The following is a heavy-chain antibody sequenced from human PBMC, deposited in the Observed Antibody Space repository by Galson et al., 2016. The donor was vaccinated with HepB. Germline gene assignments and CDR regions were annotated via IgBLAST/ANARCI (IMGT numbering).Heavy chain of an antibody. V-gene: IGHV4-4*02. J-gene: IGHJ2*01. Sequence: SETLSLSCAVSGGSVSSDTWWSWVRQPPDKGLEWIAEADHRGNSNYNPALKTRVIISVDSSKNEISLKLTSVTAADTAVYYCAKNGPAHSGGWYFGLWGRGTLVTVSS. CDR2: ADHRGNS. CDR3: AKNGPAHSGGWYFGL. CDR1: GGSVSSDTW. D-gene: IGHD6-25*01.